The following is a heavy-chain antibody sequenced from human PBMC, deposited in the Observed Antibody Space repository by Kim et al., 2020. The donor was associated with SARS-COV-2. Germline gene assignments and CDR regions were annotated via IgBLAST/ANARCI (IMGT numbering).Heavy chain of an antibody. J-gene: IGHJ5*02. CDR1: GYTLTELS. V-gene: IGHV1-24*01. CDR2: FDPEDGET. CDR3: ATSTTVTTSGWFDP. Sequence: ASVKVSCKVSGYTLTELSMHGVRQAPGKGLEWMGGFDPEDGETIYAQKFQGRVTMTEDTSTDTAYMELSSLRSEDTAVYYCATSTTVTTSGWFDPWGQGTLVTVSS. D-gene: IGHD4-17*01.